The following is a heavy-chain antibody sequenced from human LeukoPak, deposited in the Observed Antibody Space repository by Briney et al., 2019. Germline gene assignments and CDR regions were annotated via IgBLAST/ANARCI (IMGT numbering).Heavy chain of an antibody. J-gene: IGHJ4*02. CDR2: ISSSSYI. D-gene: IGHD4-17*01. CDR1: GFTFSSYS. Sequence: GGSLRLSCAASGFTFSSYSMNWVRQAPGKGLEWVSSISSSSYIYYADSVKGRFTISRDNAKNSLYLQMNSLRAEDTAVYYCARAYGDYNFDYWGQGTLVTVSS. CDR3: ARAYGDYNFDY. V-gene: IGHV3-21*01.